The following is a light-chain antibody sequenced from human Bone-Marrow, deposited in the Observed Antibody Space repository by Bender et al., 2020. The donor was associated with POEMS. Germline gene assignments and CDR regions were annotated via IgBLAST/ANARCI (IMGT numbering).Light chain of an antibody. CDR2: EGF. CDR3: CAFAGGTTV. V-gene: IGLV2-23*01. J-gene: IGLJ3*02. CDR1: NNDVGTYNL. Sequence: QSALTQPASVSESPGQSISISCTGTNNDVGTYNLVSWYQQHPGEAPQLIIYEGFKRPSGISNRFSGSKSGNTASLTISGLQAEDEADYYCCAFAGGTTVFGGGTRLTVL.